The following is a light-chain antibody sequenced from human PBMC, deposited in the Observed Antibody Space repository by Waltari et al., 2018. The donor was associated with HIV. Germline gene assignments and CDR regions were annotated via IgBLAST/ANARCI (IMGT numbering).Light chain of an antibody. J-gene: IGLJ3*02. CDR1: SSDVGGYNH. CDR2: DVS. V-gene: IGLV2-11*01. CDR3: CSYAGSYTHWV. Sequence: QSALTQPRSVSGSPGPSVPISFTGTSSDVGGYNHVSLYQQHPGKAPKPMIHDVSNRPSGVPDRLSGSKSGNTASLTISGLQADDEADYYCCSYAGSYTHWVFGGGTKLTVL.